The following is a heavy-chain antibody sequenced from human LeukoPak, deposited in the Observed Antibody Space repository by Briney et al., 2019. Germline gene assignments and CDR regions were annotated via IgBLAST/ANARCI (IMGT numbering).Heavy chain of an antibody. Sequence: SETLSLTCTVSGGSISSYYWSWIRQPPGKGLEWIGYIYYTGTTDYNPSLKSRVTISVDTSKNQFSLKLSSVTAADTAVYYCARGTETTLDDYWGQGTLVTVSS. V-gene: IGHV4-59*01. CDR3: ARGTETTLDDY. CDR2: IYYTGTT. J-gene: IGHJ4*02. D-gene: IGHD3/OR15-3a*01. CDR1: GGSISSYY.